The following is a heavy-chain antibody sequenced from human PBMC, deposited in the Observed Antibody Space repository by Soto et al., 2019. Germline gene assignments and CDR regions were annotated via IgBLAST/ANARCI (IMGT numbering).Heavy chain of an antibody. V-gene: IGHV1-46*01. D-gene: IGHD1-1*01. CDR2: INPSGGGT. CDR3: ARVPTMPTLGLWSFDI. Sequence: QVQLVQSGAEVKKPGASVMVSCKASGYTFSNFHMHWARQAPGQGLEWMGIINPSGGGTNYAQKFQDRVTMTSDTSTSTFYMGLSSLRSDDTAVYYCARVPTMPTLGLWSFDIWGQGTMVTVSS. CDR1: GYTFSNFH. J-gene: IGHJ3*02.